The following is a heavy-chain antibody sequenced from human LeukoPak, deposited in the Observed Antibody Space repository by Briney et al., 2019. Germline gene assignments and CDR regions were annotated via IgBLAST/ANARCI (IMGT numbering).Heavy chain of an antibody. D-gene: IGHD1-26*01. V-gene: IGHV6-1*01. CDR2: TYYRSKWYN. J-gene: IGHJ4*02. Sequence: SQTLSLTCAISGDSISSNSAAWNWIRQSPSRGLEWLGRTYYRSKWYNDYAVSVKSRITINPDTSKNQFSLQLNSLTPEDTAVYYCARAGGPTNGGYYFDYWGQGTLVTVSS. CDR1: GDSISSNSAA. CDR3: ARAGGPTNGGYYFDY.